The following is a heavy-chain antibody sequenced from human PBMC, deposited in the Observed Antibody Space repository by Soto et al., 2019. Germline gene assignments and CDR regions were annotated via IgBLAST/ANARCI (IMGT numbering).Heavy chain of an antibody. CDR2: INSGTGNA. V-gene: IGHV1-3*01. Sequence: QVHVVQSGAEVRKSGASVRVSCKASGYSFTGYAIHWVRQAPGQRLEWMGWINSGTGNAKYSQKLQGRVTITRDISASTAYMELSSLRSEDTAVYYCARESTSMSGGFDYWGQGTLVTVSS. CDR3: ARESTSMSGGFDY. D-gene: IGHD5-18*01. J-gene: IGHJ4*02. CDR1: GYSFTGYA.